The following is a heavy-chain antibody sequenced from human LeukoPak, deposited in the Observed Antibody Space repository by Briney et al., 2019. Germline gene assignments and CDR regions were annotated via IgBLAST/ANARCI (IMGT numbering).Heavy chain of an antibody. V-gene: IGHV3-66*01. D-gene: IGHD3-22*01. CDR3: VSRITMIVVAGYYYYGMDV. CDR2: IYSGGST. CDR1: GFTVSSNY. Sequence: PGGSLRLSCAASGFTVSSNYMSWVRQAPGKGLEWVSVIYSGGSTYYADSVKGRFTISRDNSKNTLYPQMNSLRAEDTAVYYCVSRITMIVVAGYYYYGMDVWGQGTTVTVSS. J-gene: IGHJ6*02.